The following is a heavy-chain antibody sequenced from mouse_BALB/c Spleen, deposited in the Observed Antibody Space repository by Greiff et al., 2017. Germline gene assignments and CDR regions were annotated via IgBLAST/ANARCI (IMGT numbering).Heavy chain of an antibody. CDR3: ARSGDYGGFAY. Sequence: EVQLVESGGGLVQPGGSRKLSCAASGFTFSSFGMHWVRQAPEKGLEWVAYISSGSSTIYYADTVKGRFTISRDNPKNTLFLQMTSLRSEDTAMYYCARSGDYGGFAYWGQGTLVTVSA. J-gene: IGHJ3*01. CDR2: ISSGSSTI. CDR1: GFTFSSFG. D-gene: IGHD2-4*01. V-gene: IGHV5-17*02.